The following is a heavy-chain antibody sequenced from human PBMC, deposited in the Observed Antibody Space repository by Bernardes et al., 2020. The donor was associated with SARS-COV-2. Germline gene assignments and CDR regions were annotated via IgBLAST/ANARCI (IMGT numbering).Heavy chain of an antibody. CDR3: ARPRDCTSSSCYVTQVYYGMDV. CDR2: ISSTSTI. D-gene: IGHD2-2*01. J-gene: IGHJ6*02. V-gene: IGHV3-48*01. Sequence: VGSLRLSCAASGFTFTKYDMNWVRQAPGKGLEWVSYISSTSTIYYADSVKGRFIISRDNANNSLYLQMNSLRAEDTAVYYCARPRDCTSSSCYVTQVYYGMDVWGQGTTVTVSS. CDR1: GFTFTKYD.